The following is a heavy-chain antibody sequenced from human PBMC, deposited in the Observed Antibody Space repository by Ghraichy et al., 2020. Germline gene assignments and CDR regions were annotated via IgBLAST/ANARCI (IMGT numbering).Heavy chain of an antibody. CDR2: ISDSGGST. V-gene: IGHV3-23*01. D-gene: IGHD2-15*01. Sequence: GGSLRLSCTASGFTFSSYAMSWVRQPPGKGLEWVSVISDSGGSTYYADSVKGRFTISRDSSKNTVYLQMSSLRAEDTAVYYCAKGRSGVVVAAANYWGQGTLVTVSS. J-gene: IGHJ4*02. CDR1: GFTFSSYA. CDR3: AKGRSGVVVAAANY.